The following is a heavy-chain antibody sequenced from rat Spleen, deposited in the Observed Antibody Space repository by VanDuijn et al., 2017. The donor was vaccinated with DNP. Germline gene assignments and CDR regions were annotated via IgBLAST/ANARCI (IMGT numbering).Heavy chain of an antibody. J-gene: IGHJ1*01. CDR1: GFIFSNYW. CDR2: ITNTGGST. Sequence: EVQLVESGGGPVQPGRSLKLSCVASGFIFSNYWMTWIRQAPGSGLEWIASITNTGGSTYYLDSVKGRFTISRDNSKSTLYLQMDSLRFEDTATYYCTRKYTTDYYWYFDFWGPGTMVTVSS. D-gene: IGHD1-6*01. CDR3: TRKYTTDYYWYFDF. V-gene: IGHV5-31*01.